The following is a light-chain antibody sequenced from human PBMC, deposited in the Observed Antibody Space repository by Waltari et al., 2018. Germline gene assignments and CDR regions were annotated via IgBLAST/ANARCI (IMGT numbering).Light chain of an antibody. V-gene: IGKV4-1*01. J-gene: IGKJ2*01. CDR3: HQFYVAPHT. Sequence: DIVMTQSPDSLAVSLGERATIPCKSSQPVLYSANTKNYLAWYQQKPGQPPKLLIYLASTRESGVPDQFSGSGSGTDFTLTISSLQAEDVAVYYCHQFYVAPHTFGQGT. CDR1: QPVLYSANTKNY. CDR2: LAS.